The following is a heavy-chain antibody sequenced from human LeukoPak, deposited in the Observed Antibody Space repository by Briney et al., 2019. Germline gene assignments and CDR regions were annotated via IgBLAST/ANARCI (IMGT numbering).Heavy chain of an antibody. D-gene: IGHD2-15*01. Sequence: SETLSLTCAVSGGSISSGGYSWSWIRQPPGKGLEGIGYIYHSVITYDNPSLNSRVTISVYRSNNHFALKLSSVTAADTAVYYCARVLSGYYSGMDVWGQGTTVPVSS. CDR1: GGSISSGGYS. V-gene: IGHV4-30-2*01. CDR3: ARVLSGYYSGMDV. J-gene: IGHJ6*02. CDR2: IYHSVIT.